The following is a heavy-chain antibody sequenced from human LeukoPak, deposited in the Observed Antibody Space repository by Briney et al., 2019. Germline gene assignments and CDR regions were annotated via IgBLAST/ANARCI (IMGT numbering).Heavy chain of an antibody. V-gene: IGHV4-59*01. CDR3: ARRYYDGSGYYYFDY. Sequence: GSLRLSCAASRFTFSDYYMSWIRQPPGKGLEWVGFIYYSGNTNYNPSLKSRVTISVDTSKNQFSLKLRSVTAADTAVYYCARRYYDGSGYYYFDYWGQGTLVTVSS. CDR2: IYYSGNT. J-gene: IGHJ4*02. D-gene: IGHD3-22*01. CDR1: RFTFSDYY.